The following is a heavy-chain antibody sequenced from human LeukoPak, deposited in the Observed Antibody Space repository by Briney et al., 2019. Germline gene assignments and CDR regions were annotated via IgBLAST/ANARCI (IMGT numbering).Heavy chain of an antibody. J-gene: IGHJ4*02. V-gene: IGHV5-51*01. D-gene: IGHD3-22*01. CDR3: ARAAYDSSSYEGYY. Sequence: GESLKISCKGSGYSFTSYWIGWVRQMPGKGLEWMGIIYPGDSDTRYSPSFQGQVTISADKSISTAYLQWTSLKASASAMYYCARAAYDSSSYEGYYWGQGTLVTVSS. CDR1: GYSFTSYW. CDR2: IYPGDSDT.